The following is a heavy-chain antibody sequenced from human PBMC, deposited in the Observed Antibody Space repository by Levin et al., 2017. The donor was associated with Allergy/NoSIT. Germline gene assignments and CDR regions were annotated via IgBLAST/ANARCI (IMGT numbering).Heavy chain of an antibody. CDR1: HGSISSNDYY. D-gene: IGHD3-10*01. J-gene: IGHJ4*02. CDR2: IFYRGTT. V-gene: IGHV4-39*01. CDR3: ARDLESPRGEFGV. Sequence: PSETLSLTCTVSHGSISSNDYYWGWIRQPPGKGLEWIGSIFYRGTTFYNPSFKTRVAISIDTSKNQFSLNLSPVTAADTAVYYCARDLESPRGEFGVWGQGALVTVS.